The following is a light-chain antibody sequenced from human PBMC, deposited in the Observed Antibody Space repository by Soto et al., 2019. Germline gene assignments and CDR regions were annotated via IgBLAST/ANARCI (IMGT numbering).Light chain of an antibody. V-gene: IGKV1-6*01. Sequence: IQMTHSPSSLSASVVYRVTITFRASQGIRNDLGWYQQKPGKAPKFLIYGASSLQSGVPSRFSGSGSGTDFTLTISSLQPEDFATYYCQQSYSTPLTFGGGTKVDIK. J-gene: IGKJ4*01. CDR2: GAS. CDR3: QQSYSTPLT. CDR1: QGIRND.